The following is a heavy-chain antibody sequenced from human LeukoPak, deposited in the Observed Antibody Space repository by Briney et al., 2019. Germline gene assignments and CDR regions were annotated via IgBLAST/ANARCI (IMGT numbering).Heavy chain of an antibody. CDR3: ARDIGLVRGIIMAH. J-gene: IGHJ4*02. Sequence: GASVKVSCKASGYTFTSYDINWVRQATGQGLEWMGWMNPNSGNTGYAQKFQGRVTMTRNTSISTAYMELSSLRSEDTAVYYCARDIGLVRGIIMAHWGQGTQVTVSS. V-gene: IGHV1-8*01. CDR2: MNPNSGNT. D-gene: IGHD3-10*01. CDR1: GYTFTSYD.